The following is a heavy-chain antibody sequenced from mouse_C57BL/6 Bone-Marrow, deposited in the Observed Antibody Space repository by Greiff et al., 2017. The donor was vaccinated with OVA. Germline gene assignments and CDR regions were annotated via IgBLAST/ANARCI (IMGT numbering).Heavy chain of an antibody. V-gene: IGHV3-3*01. CDR2: TFYSGIT. J-gene: IGHJ4*01. Sequence: DVQLQESGPSLVRPSPTLSLTCTVTGFSINSDCYWIWIRQFPGNKLEYIGYTFYSGITYYNPSLESRTSITRDTSKNQFSLKLRSVTTEDTATYYGARDRGTAVVGDYAMDDWGQGTSVTVSS. CDR1: GFSINSDCY. D-gene: IGHD1-1*01. CDR3: ARDRGTAVVGDYAMDD.